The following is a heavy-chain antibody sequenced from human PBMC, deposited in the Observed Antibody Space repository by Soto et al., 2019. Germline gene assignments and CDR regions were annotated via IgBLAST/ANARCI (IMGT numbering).Heavy chain of an antibody. V-gene: IGHV1-46*01. CDR1: GYTFTSYY. CDR2: INPSGGST. J-gene: IGHJ4*01. D-gene: IGHD3-9*01. Sequence: ASVKVSCKASGYTFTSYYMHWVRQAPGQGLEWMGIINPSGGSTSYAQKFQGRVTITRDTSASTAYMELSSLRSEDTAVYYCAAYDILTGYYPHPSFDYWGHGTLVTVSS. CDR3: AAYDILTGYYPHPSFDY.